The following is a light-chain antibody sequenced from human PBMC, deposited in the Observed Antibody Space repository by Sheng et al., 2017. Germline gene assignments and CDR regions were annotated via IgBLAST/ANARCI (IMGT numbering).Light chain of an antibody. Sequence: EIVMTQSPATLSVSPGERATLSCRASQSVSTNLVWYQQKPGQAPRLLIYDVSNRATGIPARFSGSGSGTDFTLTISSLEPEDFAVYYCQQRSNWPLTFGGGTKVEIK. V-gene: IGKV3-11*01. CDR1: QSVSTN. CDR2: DVS. J-gene: IGKJ4*01. CDR3: QQRSNWPLT.